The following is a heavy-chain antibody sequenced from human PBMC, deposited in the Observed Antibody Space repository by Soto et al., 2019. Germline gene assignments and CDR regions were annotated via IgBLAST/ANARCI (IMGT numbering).Heavy chain of an antibody. Sequence: LETLSLTCTVSGASSSSYYWSLIRQPPGKGLEWIGYIYYSGSTNYNPSLKSRVTISVDTSKNQFSLKLSSVTAADTAVYYCARAYGDYLPFDPWGQGTLVTVSS. D-gene: IGHD4-17*01. CDR3: ARAYGDYLPFDP. CDR1: GASSSSYY. V-gene: IGHV4-59*01. CDR2: IYYSGST. J-gene: IGHJ5*02.